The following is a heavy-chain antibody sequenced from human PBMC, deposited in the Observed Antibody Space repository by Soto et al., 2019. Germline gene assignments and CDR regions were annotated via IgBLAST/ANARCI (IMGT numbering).Heavy chain of an antibody. CDR2: INPSVGSG. J-gene: IGHJ4*02. Sequence: QVQLVQSGAEVKKPGASVKVSCKASGYTFTSYYLHWVRQAPGQGLEWMARINPSVGSGTYSQKYQGRVTMTRDTSTSTVSMELRSLRSEDTAVYYCAREAAVAGTSFDYWGQGTLVTVSS. CDR1: GYTFTSYY. CDR3: AREAAVAGTSFDY. D-gene: IGHD6-19*01. V-gene: IGHV1-46*01.